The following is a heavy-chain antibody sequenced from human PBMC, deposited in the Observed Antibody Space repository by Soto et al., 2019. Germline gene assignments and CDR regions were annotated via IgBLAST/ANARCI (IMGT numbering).Heavy chain of an antibody. CDR2: STPVFGTA. V-gene: IGHV1-69*01. CDR1: GGTFSSYT. D-gene: IGHD3-22*01. Sequence: QVQLVQSGAEVKKPGSSVKVSCKASGGTFSSYTIDWVRQAPGQGLEWMGGSTPVFGTANYAQKFQGRITITADESTRTAYMELRRLRSEDTAVYYCARGVHYDSSGYYYFYWGQGTLVTVSS. CDR3: ARGVHYDSSGYYYFY. J-gene: IGHJ4*02.